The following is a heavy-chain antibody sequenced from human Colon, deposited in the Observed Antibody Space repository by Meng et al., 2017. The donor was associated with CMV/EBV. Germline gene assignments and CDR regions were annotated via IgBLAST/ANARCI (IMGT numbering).Heavy chain of an antibody. J-gene: IGHJ6*02. CDR2: ISSGGQTI. Sequence: GESLKISCSASGFTFRSYEMNWVRQAPGKGLEWVSYISSGGQTIHYADSVKGRFTISRDNTNNSLYLQMSSLRADDTAVYYCARDPSLITISGVVTYGMDVWGPGTTVTVS. CDR1: GFTFRSYE. V-gene: IGHV3-48*03. D-gene: IGHD3-3*01. CDR3: ARDPSLITISGVVTYGMDV.